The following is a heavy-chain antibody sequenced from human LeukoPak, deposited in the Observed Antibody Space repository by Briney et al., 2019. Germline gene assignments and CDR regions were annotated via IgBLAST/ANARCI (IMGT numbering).Heavy chain of an antibody. Sequence: GGSLRLSCAASGFTFSSYSMNWVRQAPGKGLDWVSSISSSSTYIYYADSVKGRFTISRDNAKNSLFLQMNSLRAEDTAVYYCARDHRNRYYWGQGTLVTVSS. CDR3: ARDHRNRYY. D-gene: IGHD1-14*01. V-gene: IGHV3-21*01. CDR2: ISSSSTYI. CDR1: GFTFSSYS. J-gene: IGHJ4*02.